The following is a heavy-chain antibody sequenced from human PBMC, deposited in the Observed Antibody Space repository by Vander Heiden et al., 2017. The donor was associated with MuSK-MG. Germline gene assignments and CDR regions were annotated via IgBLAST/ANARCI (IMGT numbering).Heavy chain of an antibody. J-gene: IGHJ4*02. CDR1: GFSLPTCGMR. V-gene: IGHV2-70*04. CDR2: IDWDGDR. Sequence: QVTLKESGPALVRPTQTLTLTCTLSGFSLPTCGMRVSWVRQPPGKALEWRARIDWDGDRFYTTSLKTRLFIAEDPSRNQVVLTMTNMGPGDTATYFCTRMDYWGQGILVPGSS. CDR3: TRMDY.